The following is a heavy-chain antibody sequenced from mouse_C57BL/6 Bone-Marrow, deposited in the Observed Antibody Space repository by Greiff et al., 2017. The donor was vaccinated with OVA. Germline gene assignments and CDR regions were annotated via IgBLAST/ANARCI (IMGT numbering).Heavy chain of an antibody. V-gene: IGHV1-52*01. CDR3: ARRGYGSSYYYAMDY. J-gene: IGHJ4*01. CDR1: GYTFTSYW. D-gene: IGHD1-1*01. Sequence: VKLVESGAELVRPGSSVKLSCKASGYTFTSYWMHWVKQRPIQGLEWIGNIDPSDSETHYNQKFKDKATLTVDKSSSTAYMQLSSLTSEDSAVYYCARRGYGSSYYYAMDYWGQGTSVTVSS. CDR2: IDPSDSET.